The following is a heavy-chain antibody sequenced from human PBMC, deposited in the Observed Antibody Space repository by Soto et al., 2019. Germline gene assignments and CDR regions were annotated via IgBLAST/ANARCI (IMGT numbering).Heavy chain of an antibody. J-gene: IGHJ3*02. V-gene: IGHV3-48*01. D-gene: IGHD2-2*02. CDR1: GFTFSSYS. CDR3: GIYCSSTSCYRRGAFDI. Sequence: PGGSLRLSCAASGFTFSSYSMNWVRQAPGKGLEWVSYISSSSSTIYYAESVKGRFTISRDNAKNSLYLQMSSLRAEDTAVYYCGIYCSSTSCYRRGAFDIWGQGTMVTVSS. CDR2: ISSSSSTI.